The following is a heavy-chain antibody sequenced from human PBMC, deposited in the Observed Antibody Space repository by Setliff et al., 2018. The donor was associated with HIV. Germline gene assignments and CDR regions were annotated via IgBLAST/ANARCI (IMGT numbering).Heavy chain of an antibody. CDR2: INPNSGGT. D-gene: IGHD3-9*01. CDR1: GYSFTGYY. Sequence: ASVKVSCKASGYSFTGYYIHWMRQAPGQGPEWLGWINPNSGGTNYAQKFQGRVTMTRDTSISTASMDLRSLRSDDTAFYYCARGGQNALRYFDWLQEGEYFHHWGQGTLVTVSS. CDR3: ARGGQNALRYFDWLQEGEYFHH. V-gene: IGHV1-2*02. J-gene: IGHJ1*01.